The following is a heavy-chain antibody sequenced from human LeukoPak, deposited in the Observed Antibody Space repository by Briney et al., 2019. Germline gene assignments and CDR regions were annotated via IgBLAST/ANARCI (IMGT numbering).Heavy chain of an antibody. CDR2: INHSGST. D-gene: IGHD6-13*01. V-gene: IGHV4-34*01. Sequence: SETLSLTCAVYGGSFSGYYWSWIRQPPGKGLEWIGEINHSGSTNYSPSLKSRVTISVDTSKNQFSLKLSSVTAADTAVYYCARGRGGYSSSWLDYWGQGTLVTVSS. CDR3: ARGRGGYSSSWLDY. CDR1: GGSFSGYY. J-gene: IGHJ4*02.